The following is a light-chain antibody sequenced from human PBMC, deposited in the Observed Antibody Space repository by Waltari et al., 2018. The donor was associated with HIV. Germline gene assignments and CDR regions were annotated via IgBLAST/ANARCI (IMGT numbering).Light chain of an antibody. V-gene: IGLV1-51*01. J-gene: IGLJ1*01. CDR2: DNE. CDR1: NSNLGNNF. CDR3: GTWDSSLSLYV. Sequence: QSILTQPPSVSAPPGQKVTISSSADNSNLGNNFVPWYQQVPGRAPRLLIYDNEKRPSGIPDRFSASKAGVSATLGIAGLQIVDEADYYCGTWDSSLSLYVFGPGTTVAVL.